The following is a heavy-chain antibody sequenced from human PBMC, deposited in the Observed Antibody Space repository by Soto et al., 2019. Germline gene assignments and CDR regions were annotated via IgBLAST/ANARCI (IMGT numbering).Heavy chain of an antibody. V-gene: IGHV4-31*03. D-gene: IGHD6-19*01. CDR3: AREGRAVAGTDYDSSGFDY. J-gene: IGHJ4*02. CDR2: IYYSGST. CDR1: GGSISSGGYC. Sequence: SETLSLTCTVSGGSISSGGYCFICIREDPGSVLEWIGYIYYSGSTYYNPSLKSRVTISVDTSKNQFSLKLSSVTAADTAVYYCAREGRAVAGTDYDSSGFDYWGQGTLVTVSS.